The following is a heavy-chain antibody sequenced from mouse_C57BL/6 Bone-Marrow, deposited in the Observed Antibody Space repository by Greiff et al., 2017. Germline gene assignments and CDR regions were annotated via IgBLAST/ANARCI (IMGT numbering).Heavy chain of an antibody. J-gene: IGHJ2*01. CDR2: IYPSDSDT. CDR3: AREVND. Sequence: VQLQQPGAELVRPGSSVKLSCKASGYTFTRYLLDWVKQRPGQGLEWIGNIYPSDSDTHYNQKFKDKATLTVDQSSSTAYMQLRSLTSEDAAVYYCAREVNDWGQGTTLTVSA. D-gene: IGHD2-13*01. CDR1: GYTFTRYL. V-gene: IGHV1-61*01.